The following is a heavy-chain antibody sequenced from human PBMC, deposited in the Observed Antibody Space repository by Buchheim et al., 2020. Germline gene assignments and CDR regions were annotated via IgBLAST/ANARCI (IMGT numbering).Heavy chain of an antibody. CDR3: ARCLRVYYDSSGYYYVYGLGYFDY. CDR2: INHSGRT. D-gene: IGHD3-22*01. J-gene: IGHJ4*02. CDR1: GGSFSGYY. Sequence: QVQLQQWGAGLLKPSETLSLTCAVYGGSFSGYYWSWIRQPPGKGLEWIGEINHSGRTNYNPSLKSRVTISVDTSKNQFYLKLSSVTAADTAVYYCARCLRVYYDSSGYYYVYGLGYFDYWGQGTL. V-gene: IGHV4-34*01.